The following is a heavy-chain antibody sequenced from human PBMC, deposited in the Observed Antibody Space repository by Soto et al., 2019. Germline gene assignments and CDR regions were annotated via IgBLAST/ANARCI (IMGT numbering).Heavy chain of an antibody. Sequence: EVQLLESGGGLVQPGGSLRLSCAAYGFTFSVYGMTWVRQGPGKGLEWVSLISGNGGTAYYADSVEGRFTISRDNSKNTLYLQMNSLRAEDTAVYYCAKNPEEIVPGGADYWGQGTLVTVSS. V-gene: IGHV3-23*01. CDR1: GFTFSVYG. CDR3: AKNPEEIVPGGADY. D-gene: IGHD2-15*01. J-gene: IGHJ4*02. CDR2: ISGNGGTA.